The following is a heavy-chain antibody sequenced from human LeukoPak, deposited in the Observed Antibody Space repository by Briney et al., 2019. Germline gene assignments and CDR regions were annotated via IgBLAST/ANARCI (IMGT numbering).Heavy chain of an antibody. CDR3: ARWGLGGWNDDPAFLDI. CDR1: GYTFTSYG. Sequence: GASVKVSCKASGYTFTSYGISWVRQAPGQGLVWMGWISAYNGNTNYAQKLQGRVTMTTDTSTSTAYMELRSLRSDDTAVYYCARWGLGGWNDDPAFLDIWGQGTMVTVSS. J-gene: IGHJ3*02. D-gene: IGHD1-1*01. CDR2: ISAYNGNT. V-gene: IGHV1-18*01.